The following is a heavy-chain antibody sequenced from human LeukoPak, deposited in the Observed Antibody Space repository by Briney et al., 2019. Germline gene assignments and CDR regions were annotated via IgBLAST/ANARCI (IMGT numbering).Heavy chain of an antibody. V-gene: IGHV4-4*07. CDR2: IHYTGVT. D-gene: IGHD1-1*01. CDR1: GGSITANY. CDR3: ARDTGLERLGPQFDF. Sequence: PSETLSLTCTVSGGSITANYWNWIRQPAGKGLEWIGRIHYTGVTNSNPSFRSRLTMSADTSNNRVSLQLSSVTAADTAVYYCARDTGLERLGPQFDFWGRGILVTVSS. J-gene: IGHJ4*02.